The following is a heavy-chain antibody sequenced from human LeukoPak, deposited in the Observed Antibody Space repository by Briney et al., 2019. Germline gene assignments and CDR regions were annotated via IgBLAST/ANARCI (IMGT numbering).Heavy chain of an antibody. CDR2: IFYSGST. CDR1: GGSISSYY. CDR3: ARDIGGYMDV. D-gene: IGHD1-26*01. J-gene: IGHJ6*03. V-gene: IGHV4-59*01. Sequence: PSETLSLTCTVSGGSISSYYWSWIRQPPGKGLEWIGYIFYSGSTNYNPSLKSRVTISVDTSKNQFSLKLSSVTAADTAVYYCARDIGGYMDVWGKGTTVTVSS.